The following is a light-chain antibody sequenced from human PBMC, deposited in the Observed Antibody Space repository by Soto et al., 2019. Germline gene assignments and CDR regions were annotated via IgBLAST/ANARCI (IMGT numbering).Light chain of an antibody. CDR1: SSNIGSNT. V-gene: IGLV1-44*01. J-gene: IGLJ2*01. Sequence: QSVLTQPPSASVTPGQRVTISCYGSSSNIGSNTVNWYHQLPGTAPKLRLYSNNQRPSGVPDRFSGSKSCTSASLAISGRQSEDEADYYCAAWDDSLTGVVFGGGTKLTVL. CDR3: AAWDDSLTGVV. CDR2: SNN.